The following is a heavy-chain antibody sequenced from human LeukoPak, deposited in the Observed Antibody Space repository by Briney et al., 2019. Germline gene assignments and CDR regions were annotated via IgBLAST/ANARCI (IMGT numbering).Heavy chain of an antibody. J-gene: IGHJ5*02. CDR2: MNPNSGRT. Sequence: ASVKVSCKASGYTLTSYDINWVRQATGQGLEWMGWMNPNSGRTGYAQNFQGRITITRNTSISTAYMELSSLRSEDTAVYYCTRDQSGYSYGYNNWFDPWGQGTLVTVSS. CDR3: TRDQSGYSYGYNNWFDP. V-gene: IGHV1-8*01. D-gene: IGHD5-18*01. CDR1: GYTLTSYD.